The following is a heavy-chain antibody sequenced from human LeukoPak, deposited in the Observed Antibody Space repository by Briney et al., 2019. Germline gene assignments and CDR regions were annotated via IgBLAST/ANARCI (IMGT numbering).Heavy chain of an antibody. Sequence: GGSLQISCQGSGYIFTSYWIGWVRQVPGKGLEGMGIIYPGDSDTRYSPSFQGQVTITADKSISSAYLQWSSLKASDTAMYYCARTVYSYGSPFDYWGQGTLVTVSS. D-gene: IGHD5-18*01. CDR1: GYIFTSYW. CDR3: ARTVYSYGSPFDY. J-gene: IGHJ4*02. V-gene: IGHV5-51*01. CDR2: IYPGDSDT.